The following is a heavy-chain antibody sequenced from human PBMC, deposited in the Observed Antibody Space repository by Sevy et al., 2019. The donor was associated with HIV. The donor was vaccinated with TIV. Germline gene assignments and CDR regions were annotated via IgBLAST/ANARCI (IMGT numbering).Heavy chain of an antibody. CDR2: IYYSGST. Sequence: SESLSLTCTVSGGSISSGDYYWSWIRQPPGKGLEWIGYIYYSGSTYYNPSLKSRVTISVDTSKNQFSLKLSSVTAADTAVYYCARAQGYCSGGSCYSDIPTRYNWFDPWGQGTLVTVSS. CDR1: GGSISSGDYY. J-gene: IGHJ5*02. V-gene: IGHV4-30-4*01. CDR3: ARAQGYCSGGSCYSDIPTRYNWFDP. D-gene: IGHD2-15*01.